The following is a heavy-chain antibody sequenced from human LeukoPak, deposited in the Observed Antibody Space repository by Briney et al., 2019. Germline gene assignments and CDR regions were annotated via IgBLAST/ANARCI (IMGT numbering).Heavy chain of an antibody. J-gene: IGHJ4*02. CDR2: IYTSGST. CDR3: ARDPSIAVAGTGFDY. D-gene: IGHD6-19*01. V-gene: IGHV4-39*07. Sequence: SETLSLTCTVSGGSISSSSYYWRWIRQPPGKGLEWIGRIYTSGSTNYNPSLKSRVTISVDTSKNQFSLKLSSVTAADTAVYYCARDPSIAVAGTGFDYWGQGTLVTVSS. CDR1: GGSISSSSYY.